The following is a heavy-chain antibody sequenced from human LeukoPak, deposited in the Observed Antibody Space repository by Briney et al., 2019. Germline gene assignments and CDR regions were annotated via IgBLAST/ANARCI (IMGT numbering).Heavy chain of an antibody. V-gene: IGHV1-24*01. CDR1: GYTLTELS. CDR3: ATPRHLWFGELSSFDY. D-gene: IGHD3-10*01. Sequence: GASVKVSCKVSGYTLTELSMHWVRQAPGKGLEWMGGFDPEDGETIYAQKFQGRVTMTEDTSTDTAYMELSSLRSEDTAMYYCATPRHLWFGELSSFDYWGQGTLVTVSS. J-gene: IGHJ4*02. CDR2: FDPEDGET.